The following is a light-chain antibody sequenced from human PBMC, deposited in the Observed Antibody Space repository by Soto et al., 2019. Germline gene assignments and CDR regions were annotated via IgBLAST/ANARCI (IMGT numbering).Light chain of an antibody. V-gene: IGKV3-11*01. Sequence: ETVVTQSPATLALSPGERATLSCRASQSVSRYLAWYQQKPGQAPRLLIYDASNRATGIPARFSGSGSGTDFTLTISSLEPEDFAVYYCQQRSNWPPITFGQGTRLAIK. CDR1: QSVSRY. J-gene: IGKJ5*01. CDR2: DAS. CDR3: QQRSNWPPIT.